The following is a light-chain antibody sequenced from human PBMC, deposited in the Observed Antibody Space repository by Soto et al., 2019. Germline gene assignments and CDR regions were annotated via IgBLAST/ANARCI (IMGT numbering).Light chain of an antibody. CDR3: QHYYNIPIT. Sequence: IQLTQSPSSLSASVGDRATITCRASQGVSTLLAWYQQKPGKAPKVLFYWASTRESGVPDRFSASGSGTEFTLTISGLQAEDVAVYYCQHYYNIPITFGQGTRLEIK. J-gene: IGKJ5*01. V-gene: IGKV1-NL1*01. CDR1: QGVSTL. CDR2: WAS.